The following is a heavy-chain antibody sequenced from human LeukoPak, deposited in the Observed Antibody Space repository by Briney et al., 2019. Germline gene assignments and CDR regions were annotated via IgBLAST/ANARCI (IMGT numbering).Heavy chain of an antibody. CDR3: ARVLRTEAFDI. J-gene: IGHJ3*02. Sequence: GGSLRLSCAASGFTVSSTYISWVRQAPGRGLEWVSVIYSDGRTYYADSVKGRFTISRDGAKNSLYLQMNSLRDEDTAVYYCARVLRTEAFDIWGQGTMVTVSS. CDR2: IYSDGRT. CDR1: GFTVSSTY. V-gene: IGHV3-53*01.